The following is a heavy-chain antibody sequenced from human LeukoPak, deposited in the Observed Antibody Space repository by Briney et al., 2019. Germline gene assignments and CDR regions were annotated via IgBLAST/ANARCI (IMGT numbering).Heavy chain of an antibody. Sequence: SETLSLTCTVSGYPISSGYYWGWIRQPPGKGLEGIGSIYHSGSTYYNPSLKSRVTISVDTSKNQFSLKLSSVTAADTAVYYCARDGWESLFGWFDPWGQGTLVTVSS. CDR3: ARDGWESLFGWFDP. V-gene: IGHV4-38-2*02. J-gene: IGHJ5*02. D-gene: IGHD1-26*01. CDR2: IYHSGST. CDR1: GYPISSGYY.